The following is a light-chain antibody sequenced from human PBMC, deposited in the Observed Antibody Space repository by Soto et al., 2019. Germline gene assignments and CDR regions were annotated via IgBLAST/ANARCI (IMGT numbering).Light chain of an antibody. CDR3: QAWDSSTVV. J-gene: IGLJ2*01. CDR1: KLGDKY. V-gene: IGLV3-1*01. Sequence: SYELTQPPSVSVSPGQTASITCSGDKLGDKYACWYQQKPGQSPVLVIYQNNKRPSGIPERFSGSNSGNTATLTVSGTQDKDEADYYCQAWDSSTVVFGGGTKLTVL. CDR2: QNN.